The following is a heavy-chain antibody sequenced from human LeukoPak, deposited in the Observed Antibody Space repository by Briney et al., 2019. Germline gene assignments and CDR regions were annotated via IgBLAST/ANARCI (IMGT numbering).Heavy chain of an antibody. J-gene: IGHJ4*02. V-gene: IGHV1-2*02. CDR3: ARDNGLAVAGPLLDAIGY. D-gene: IGHD6-19*01. CDR1: GYTFTGYY. CDR2: INPNSGGT. Sequence: ASVKVSCKASGYTFTGYYMHWVRQAPGQGLEWMGWINPNSGGTNYAQKFQGRVTMTRDTSISTAYMELSRLGSDDTAVYYCARDNGLAVAGPLLDAIGYWGQGTLVTVSS.